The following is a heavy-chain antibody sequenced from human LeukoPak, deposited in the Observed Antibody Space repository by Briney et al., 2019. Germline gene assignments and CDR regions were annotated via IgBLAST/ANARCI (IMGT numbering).Heavy chain of an antibody. D-gene: IGHD3-22*01. Sequence: GGSLRPSCAASGFTVSSYYMSWVRQAPGKGLEWVSVIYSGGSTYYADSVKGRFTISRDNSKNTLYLQMNSLRAEDTPVYYCARDDSSGYPIWGQGTMVTVSS. V-gene: IGHV3-53*01. J-gene: IGHJ3*02. CDR3: ARDDSSGYPI. CDR2: IYSGGST. CDR1: GFTVSSYY.